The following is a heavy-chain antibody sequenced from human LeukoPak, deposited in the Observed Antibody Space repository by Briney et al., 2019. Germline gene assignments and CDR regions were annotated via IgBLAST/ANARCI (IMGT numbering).Heavy chain of an antibody. CDR3: AKGSGEVVIADEDY. Sequence: PGGSLRLSXAASGFTFSSYAMSWDRQAPGKGLEWVSAISGSGGSTYYADSVKGRFTISRDNSKNTLYLQMNSLRAEDTAVYYCAKGSGEVVIADEDYWGQGTLVTVSS. D-gene: IGHD2-21*01. CDR1: GFTFSSYA. CDR2: ISGSGGST. V-gene: IGHV3-23*01. J-gene: IGHJ4*02.